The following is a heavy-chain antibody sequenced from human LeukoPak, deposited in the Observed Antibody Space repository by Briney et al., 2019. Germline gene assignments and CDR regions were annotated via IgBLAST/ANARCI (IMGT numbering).Heavy chain of an antibody. CDR2: ISGSGGST. D-gene: IGHD2-21*02. CDR1: GFTFRNSA. J-gene: IGHJ4*02. V-gene: IGHV3-23*01. Sequence: PGGSLRLSCAASGFTFRNSAMSWVRQAPGKGLEWVSGISGSGGSTYYADSVKGRFSISGDNSKNTLYMQMNSLRTEDTAVYFCATHKYCGGDCYSDYWGQGTLVTVSS. CDR3: ATHKYCGGDCYSDY.